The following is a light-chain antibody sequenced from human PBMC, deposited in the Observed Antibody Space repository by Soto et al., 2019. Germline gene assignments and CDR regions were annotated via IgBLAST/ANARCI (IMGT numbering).Light chain of an antibody. CDR1: QDISTY. J-gene: IGKJ1*01. V-gene: IGKV1-33*01. Sequence: DIQMTQSPSSLAASVGDRVTITCQASQDISTYLNWFQHKPGKAPNLLIYDASNLETGVPSRFSVSGSWTHFTFTINSLQPEDIATYYCQQYDNLPPTWTFGQGTNVEIE. CDR2: DAS. CDR3: QQYDNLPPTWT.